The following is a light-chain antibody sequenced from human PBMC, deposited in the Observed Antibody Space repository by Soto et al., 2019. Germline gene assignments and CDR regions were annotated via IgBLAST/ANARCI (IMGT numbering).Light chain of an antibody. Sequence: QSALTQPASVSGSPGQSITISCTGTSSDVGGYNYVSWYQQHPAKAPKLMIYEVSNRPSGVSHRFSGSKSGNTASLTISGLQEEDAADYYCLSYTTSSTLVFGGGTKVTVL. CDR2: EVS. CDR3: LSYTTSSTLV. V-gene: IGLV2-14*01. CDR1: SSDVGGYNY. J-gene: IGLJ3*02.